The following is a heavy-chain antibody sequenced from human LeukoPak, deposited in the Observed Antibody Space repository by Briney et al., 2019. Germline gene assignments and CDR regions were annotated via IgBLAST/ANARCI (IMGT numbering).Heavy chain of an antibody. J-gene: IGHJ4*02. D-gene: IGHD3-10*01. CDR1: GFSVSSNY. CDR3: ARDRSGSGSYSYDN. CDR2: IFSGGST. Sequence: GGSLRLSCAASGFSVSSNYMSWVRQAPGKGLEWVSVIFSGGSTYFADSGKGRFTISRDNSKNTLYLQMNSLRAEDTAVYYCARDRSGSGSYSYDNWGQGTLVTVSS. V-gene: IGHV3-66*01.